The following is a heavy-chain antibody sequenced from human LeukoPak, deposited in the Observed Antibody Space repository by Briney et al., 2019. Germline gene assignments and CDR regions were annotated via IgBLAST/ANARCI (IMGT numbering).Heavy chain of an antibody. CDR2: IRYDGSNK. D-gene: IGHD2-15*01. CDR1: GFTFSSYG. Sequence: GGSLRLSCAASGFTFSSYGMHWVRQAPGKGLEWVAFIRYDGSNKYYADSVKGRFTISRDNSKNTLYLQMNSLRAEDTAVYYCVRDLCSGGSCLDYWGQGTLVTVSS. V-gene: IGHV3-30*02. CDR3: VRDLCSGGSCLDY. J-gene: IGHJ4*02.